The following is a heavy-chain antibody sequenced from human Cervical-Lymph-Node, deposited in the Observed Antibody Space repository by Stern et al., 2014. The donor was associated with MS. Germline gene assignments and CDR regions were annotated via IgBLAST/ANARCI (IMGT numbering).Heavy chain of an antibody. Sequence: VQLVESGADVKKPGASVKVSCKASGYTFSNSYMHWVRQAPGQGLEWMGIINPRGGSTSYAQKFQGRVTMTRDTSTSTVYMELSSLRSEDTAVYYCASHGSAAMGRWYLGYWGQGTLVTVSP. V-gene: IGHV1-46*01. D-gene: IGHD5-18*01. J-gene: IGHJ4*02. CDR2: INPRGGST. CDR3: ASHGSAAMGRWYLGY. CDR1: GYTFSNSY.